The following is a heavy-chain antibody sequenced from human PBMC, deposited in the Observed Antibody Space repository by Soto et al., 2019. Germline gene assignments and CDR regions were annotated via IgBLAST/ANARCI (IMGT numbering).Heavy chain of an antibody. CDR3: ARDFGAQFDP. J-gene: IGHJ5*02. Sequence: ASLKVSCKASGYTVTSYGISGVRQAPGQGLEWMGWISAYNGNTNYAQKLQGRVTMTTDTSTSTAYMELRSLRSDDTAVYYCARDFGAQFDPWGQGTLVTVSS. V-gene: IGHV1-18*01. CDR2: ISAYNGNT. CDR1: GYTVTSYG. D-gene: IGHD3-3*01.